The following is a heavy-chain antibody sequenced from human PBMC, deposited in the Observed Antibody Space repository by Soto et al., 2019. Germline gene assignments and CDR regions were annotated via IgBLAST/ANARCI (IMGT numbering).Heavy chain of an antibody. V-gene: IGHV1-69*12. J-gene: IGHJ2*01. D-gene: IGHD2-8*02. CDR1: GGTFSNYP. CDR3: ARGTHRWSKLWYFDL. Sequence: QVQLVQSGAEVKKPGSSVKVSCKASGGTFSNYPISWVRQAPGQGLEWMGGIIPNFGTVNYAQKFQGRVTITADESTSTASMKPSSLRSEATAVYYCARGTHRWSKLWYFDLWGRGALVSVSS. CDR2: IIPNFGTV.